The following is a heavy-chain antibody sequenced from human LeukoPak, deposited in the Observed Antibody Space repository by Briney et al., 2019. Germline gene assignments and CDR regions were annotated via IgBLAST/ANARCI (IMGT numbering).Heavy chain of an antibody. Sequence: GGSLRLSCAASGFTFSSYAMSWVRQAPGKGLEWVSAISGSGGSTYYADSVKGRFTISRDNSKNTLYLQMNSLRAEDTAVYYCARDPTRRDYYDSSGYWNWFDPWGQGTLVTVSS. CDR2: ISGSGGST. J-gene: IGHJ5*02. CDR3: ARDPTRRDYYDSSGYWNWFDP. D-gene: IGHD3-22*01. V-gene: IGHV3-23*01. CDR1: GFTFSSYA.